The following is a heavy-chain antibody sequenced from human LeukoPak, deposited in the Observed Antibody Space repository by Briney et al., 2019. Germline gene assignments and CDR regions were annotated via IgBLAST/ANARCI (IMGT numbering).Heavy chain of an antibody. D-gene: IGHD3-10*01. J-gene: IGHJ4*02. CDR2: IYYSGST. CDR1: GGSISSSSYY. Sequence: SETLSLTCTVSGGSISSSSYYWGWIRQPPGKGLEWIGSIYYSGSTYYNPSLKSRVTISVDTSKNQFSLKLSSVTAADTAVYYCARRPNHGSGKGFDYWGQGTLVTVSS. V-gene: IGHV4-39*01. CDR3: ARRPNHGSGKGFDY.